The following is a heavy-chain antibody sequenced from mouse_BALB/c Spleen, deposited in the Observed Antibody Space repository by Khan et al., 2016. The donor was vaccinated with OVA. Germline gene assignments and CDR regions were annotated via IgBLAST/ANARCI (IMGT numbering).Heavy chain of an antibody. CDR2: INTHSGVP. J-gene: IGHJ4*01. CDR3: ASGGAAYYRNNGGAMEY. V-gene: IGHV9-4*02. Sequence: QIQLVQSGPELKKPGETVRISCKASGYTFTTAGIQWVQKMPGKGLKWIGWINTHSGVPKYAEDFTGRFAFSLEISVNTAYLQITNRKNEDTATYFWASGGAAYYRNNGGAMEYWGQGTSVTVSS. CDR1: GYTFTTAG. D-gene: IGHD2-5*01.